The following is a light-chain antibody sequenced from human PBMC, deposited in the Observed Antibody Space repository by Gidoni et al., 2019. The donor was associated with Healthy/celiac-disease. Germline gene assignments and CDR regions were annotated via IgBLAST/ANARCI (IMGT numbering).Light chain of an antibody. CDR1: KLGDKY. CDR3: QAWDSSTVV. J-gene: IGLJ2*01. V-gene: IGLV3-1*01. Sequence: SYHLTQPPPVSVSPGQTASITCSGDKLGDKYACWYQQKPGQSPVLVIYQDSKRPSGIPERFSGSNSGNTATLTISGTQAMDEADYYCQAWDSSTVVFGGGTKLTVL. CDR2: QDS.